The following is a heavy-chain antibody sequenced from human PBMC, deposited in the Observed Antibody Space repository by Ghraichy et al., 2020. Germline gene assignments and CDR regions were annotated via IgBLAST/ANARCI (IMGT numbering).Heavy chain of an antibody. CDR3: ARVTPHCSGTNCWGYWYYGLNV. CDR2: ISGSGSGT. Sequence: GGSLRLSGAASRFACSDDAINWVRQPPGKGLEWVSGISGSGSGTYYADSVKGRFTISRDNSKKTLYLQMNSLRAEDTAIYYCARVTPHCSGTNCWGYWYYGLNVWGQGSTITVPS. D-gene: IGHD2-2*01. CDR1: RFACSDDA. J-gene: IGHJ6*02. V-gene: IGHV3-23*01.